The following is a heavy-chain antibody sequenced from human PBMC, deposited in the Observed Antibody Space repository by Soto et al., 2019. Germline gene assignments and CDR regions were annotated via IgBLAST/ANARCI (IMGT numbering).Heavy chain of an antibody. J-gene: IGHJ6*02. CDR3: ARGFKRYCSSTSCYSYYYYGMDV. CDR2: INHSGST. Sequence: SATLSLTCAVYGGSFSGYYWSWIRQPPGKGLEWIGEINHSGSTNYNPSLKSRVTISVDTSKNQFSLKLSSVTAADTAVYYCARGFKRYCSSTSCYSYYYYGMDVWGQGTTVT. CDR1: GGSFSGYY. V-gene: IGHV4-34*01. D-gene: IGHD2-2*01.